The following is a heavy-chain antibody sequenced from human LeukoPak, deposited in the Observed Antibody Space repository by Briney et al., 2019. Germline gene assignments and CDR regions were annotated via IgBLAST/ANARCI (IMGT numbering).Heavy chain of an antibody. CDR2: ISAFNGNT. Sequence: ASVKVSCKASGYTFTNYGISWVRQAPGQGLEWMGWISAFNGNTKYAQNSQGRVTMTTDTSTSTAYMELRSLRSDDTAVYYCARITYDFWSGYYMPDDPWGQGTLVTVSS. J-gene: IGHJ5*02. D-gene: IGHD3-3*01. V-gene: IGHV1-18*01. CDR1: GYTFTNYG. CDR3: ARITYDFWSGYYMPDDP.